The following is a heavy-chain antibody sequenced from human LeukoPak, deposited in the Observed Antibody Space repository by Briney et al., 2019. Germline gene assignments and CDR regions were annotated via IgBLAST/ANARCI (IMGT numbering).Heavy chain of an antibody. CDR3: ARDRGTNSYYFDY. J-gene: IGHJ4*02. D-gene: IGHD1-7*01. CDR2: IYHSGST. Sequence: SETLSLTCAVSGGSISSGGYSWSWIRQPPGKGLEWIGYIYHSGSTYYNPSLKSRVTISVDRSKNQFSLKLSSVTAADTAVYYCARDRGTNSYYFDYWDQGTLVTVSS. V-gene: IGHV4-30-2*01. CDR1: GGSISSGGYS.